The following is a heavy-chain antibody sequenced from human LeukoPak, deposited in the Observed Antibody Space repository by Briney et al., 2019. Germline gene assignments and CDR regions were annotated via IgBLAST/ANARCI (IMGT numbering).Heavy chain of an antibody. CDR1: GFTFSSYG. V-gene: IGHV3-23*01. CDR3: ARGLFLYYFDY. J-gene: IGHJ4*02. CDR2: ISGSGGST. Sequence: GGSLRLSCAASGFTFSSYGMSWVRQAPGKGLEWVSAISGSGGSTYYADSVKGRFTISRDNSKNTLYLQMNSLRAEDTAVYYCARGLFLYYFDYWGQGTLVTVSS. D-gene: IGHD2/OR15-2a*01.